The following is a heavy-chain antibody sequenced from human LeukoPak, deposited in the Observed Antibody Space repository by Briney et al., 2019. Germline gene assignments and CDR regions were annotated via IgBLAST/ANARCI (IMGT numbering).Heavy chain of an antibody. CDR1: GFSFSSYE. CDR2: ISFDGSTI. Sequence: PGGSLRLSCAASGFSFSSYEMQWVRQAPGKGLEWVSYISFDGSTIYYADSVKGRFTISRDNSKNTLYLQMNSLRAEDTAVYYCAKYISGGDPYYGMDVWGQGTTVTVSS. D-gene: IGHD4-17*01. CDR3: AKYISGGDPYYGMDV. V-gene: IGHV3-48*03. J-gene: IGHJ6*02.